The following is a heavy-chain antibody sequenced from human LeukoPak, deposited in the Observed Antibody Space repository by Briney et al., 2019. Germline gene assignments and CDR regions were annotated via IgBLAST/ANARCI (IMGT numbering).Heavy chain of an antibody. V-gene: IGHV4-38-2*02. CDR3: ARVEEGYGSGRRENYYYYYMDV. Sequence: SETLSLTCTVSGYSISSGYYWGWIRRPPGKGLEWIGSIYHSGSTYYNPSLKSRVTISVDTSKNQFSLKLSSVTAADTAVYYCARVEEGYGSGRRENYYYYYMDVWGKGTTVTISS. CDR1: GYSISSGYY. CDR2: IYHSGST. J-gene: IGHJ6*03. D-gene: IGHD3-10*01.